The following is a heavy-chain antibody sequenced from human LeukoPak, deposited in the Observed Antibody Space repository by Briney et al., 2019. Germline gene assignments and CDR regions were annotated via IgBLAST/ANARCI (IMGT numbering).Heavy chain of an antibody. J-gene: IGHJ4*02. CDR3: AKDGDYGASANYIDY. D-gene: IGHD4/OR15-4a*01. V-gene: IGHV3-21*04. CDR1: GFTFRNYA. CDR2: ISSSSTYI. Sequence: GGSLRFSGAASGFTFRNYAMNWVRQAPGKGLEWVSFISSSSTYIYYADSVKGRFTISRDNAKNSLYLQMNSLRAEDTAVYYCAKDGDYGASANYIDYWGQGTLVTVSS.